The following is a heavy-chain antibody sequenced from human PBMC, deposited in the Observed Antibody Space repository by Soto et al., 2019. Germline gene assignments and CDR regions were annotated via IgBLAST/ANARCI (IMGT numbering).Heavy chain of an antibody. D-gene: IGHD6-19*01. CDR1: GYSFTSHW. CDR3: ARHSSYDSGWITDY. J-gene: IGHJ4*02. CDR2: IFPRDSNT. V-gene: IGHV5-51*01. Sequence: GESLKISCKGSGYSFTSHWIGWVRRMPGKGLEWMGIIFPRDSNTRNSPSFYGQVTISADKSNNTAYLQWNSLKASDTATYYCARHSSYDSGWITDYWGPGTQVTVSS.